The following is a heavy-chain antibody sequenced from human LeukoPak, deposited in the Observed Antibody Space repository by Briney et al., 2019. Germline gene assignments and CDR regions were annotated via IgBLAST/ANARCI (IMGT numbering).Heavy chain of an antibody. CDR2: INHSGST. D-gene: IGHD4-17*01. V-gene: IGHV4-34*01. CDR3: ARVGYMTTVTARPGNRGYFGY. CDR1: GGSISSHY. J-gene: IGHJ4*02. Sequence: SETLSLTCTVSGGSISSHYWSWIRQPPGKGLEWIGEINHSGSTNYNPSLKSRVTISVDTSKNQFSLKLSSVTAADTAVYYCARVGYMTTVTARPGNRGYFGYWGQGTLVTVSS.